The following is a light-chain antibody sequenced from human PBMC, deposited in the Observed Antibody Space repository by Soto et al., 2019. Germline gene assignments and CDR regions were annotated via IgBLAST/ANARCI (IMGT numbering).Light chain of an antibody. CDR1: SSDVGSSNY. Sequence: QSALTQPVSVSGSPGQTITISCSGSSSDVGSSNYVSWYQQHPGKAPKLMIYDVSNRPSGLSNRFSGSKSGNTASLTISGLQAEDEADYYCSSYSTSSTLVVFGGGTKLTVL. CDR3: SSYSTSSTLVV. CDR2: DVS. J-gene: IGLJ2*01. V-gene: IGLV2-14*03.